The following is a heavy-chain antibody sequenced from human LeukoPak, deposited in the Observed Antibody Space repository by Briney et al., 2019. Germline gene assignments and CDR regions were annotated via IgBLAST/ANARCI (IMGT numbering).Heavy chain of an antibody. Sequence: PGGSLRLSCAASGFTFNRYGMHWVRQAPGKGLEWVSSISSSSSYIYYADSVKGRFTISRDNAKSALYLQMNSLRAEDTAVYYCARRRYYDSSGYREWYFDLWGRGTLVTVSS. CDR3: ARRRYYDSSGYREWYFDL. V-gene: IGHV3-21*01. J-gene: IGHJ2*01. D-gene: IGHD3-22*01. CDR2: ISSSSSYI. CDR1: GFTFNRYG.